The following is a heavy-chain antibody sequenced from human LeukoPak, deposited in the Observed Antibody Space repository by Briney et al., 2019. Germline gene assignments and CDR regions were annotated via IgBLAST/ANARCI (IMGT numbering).Heavy chain of an antibody. D-gene: IGHD5-18*01. CDR3: ARDHYLYSARPRINWFDP. J-gene: IGHJ5*02. Sequence: GASVNVSCKASGYIFTGYYVHWVRQAPGQGLEWMGWINPYSGGTNYAQKFQGRVTMTRDTSISTAYMELSSLRSDDTAVYYCARDHYLYSARPRINWFDPWGQGTLVTVSS. CDR2: INPYSGGT. CDR1: GYIFTGYY. V-gene: IGHV1-2*02.